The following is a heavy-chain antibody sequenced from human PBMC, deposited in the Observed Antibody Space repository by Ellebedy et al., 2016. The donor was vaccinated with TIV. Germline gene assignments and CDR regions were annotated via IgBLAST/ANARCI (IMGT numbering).Heavy chain of an antibody. CDR1: GFTFSDYD. Sequence: GESLKISCAASGFTFSDYDMSWVRQAPGKGPEWVSAITNSGAGTYYGNFVKGRFTISRDNSKNTVYLQMNSLRAEDTALYYCRAYGSGSRRAFEHWGQGTLVTVSS. CDR3: RAYGSGSRRAFEH. V-gene: IGHV3-23*01. CDR2: ITNSGAGT. J-gene: IGHJ4*02. D-gene: IGHD3-10*01.